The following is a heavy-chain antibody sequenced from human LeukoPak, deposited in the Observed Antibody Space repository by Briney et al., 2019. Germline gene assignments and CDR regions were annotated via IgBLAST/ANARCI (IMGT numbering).Heavy chain of an antibody. V-gene: IGHV3-11*05. CDR2: ISSSSSYT. J-gene: IGHJ3*02. CDR3: ARAARYYGSGFDAFDI. D-gene: IGHD3-10*01. CDR1: GFTFSDYY. Sequence: PGGSLRLSCAASGFTFSDYYMSWIRQPPGKGLEWVSYISSSSSYTNYADSVKGRFTISRDNAKNSLYLQMNSLRAEDTAVCYCARAARYYGSGFDAFDIWGQGTMVTVSS.